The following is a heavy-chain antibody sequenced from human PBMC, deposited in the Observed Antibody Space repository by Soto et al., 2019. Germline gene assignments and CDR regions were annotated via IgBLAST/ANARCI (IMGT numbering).Heavy chain of an antibody. Sequence: GGSLRLSCAASGFSFSGYNMNWVRQAPGRGLEWVSSISGDSNYIYYADSVQGRFTISRDNAKNSVYLQMNSLRAEDTAVYYCARVVYFDRSAYGLWGQGTMVTVSS. CDR2: ISGDSNYI. J-gene: IGHJ3*01. D-gene: IGHD3-22*01. V-gene: IGHV3-21*01. CDR1: GFSFSGYN. CDR3: ARVVYFDRSAYGL.